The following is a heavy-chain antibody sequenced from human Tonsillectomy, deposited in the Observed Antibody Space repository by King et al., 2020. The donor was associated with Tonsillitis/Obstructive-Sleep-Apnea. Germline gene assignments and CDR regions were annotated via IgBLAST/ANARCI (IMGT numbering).Heavy chain of an antibody. Sequence: QLVQSGGGVVQPGRSLRLSCAASGFSFSSYGMHWVRQAPGKGLEWVAVIWYDGSNKYYADSVKGRFTISRDNSKNTLYLQMNNLRAEDTAVYYCARDGAAAESPFDYWGRGTLVTVSS. J-gene: IGHJ4*02. CDR2: IWYDGSNK. CDR1: GFSFSSYG. CDR3: ARDGAAAESPFDY. V-gene: IGHV3-33*01. D-gene: IGHD2-15*01.